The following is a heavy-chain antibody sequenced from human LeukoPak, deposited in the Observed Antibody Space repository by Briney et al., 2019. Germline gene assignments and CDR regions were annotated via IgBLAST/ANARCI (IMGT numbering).Heavy chain of an antibody. V-gene: IGHV3-23*01. Sequence: GGSLRLSCAASGFTFSSYGMSWVRQAPGKGLEWVSAISGSGGSTYYADSVKGRFTISRDNSKNTLYLQMNSLRAEDTAVYYCAKDQGITFGGVIVQDYFDYWGQGTLVTVSS. D-gene: IGHD3-16*02. CDR3: AKDQGITFGGVIVQDYFDY. CDR2: ISGSGGST. J-gene: IGHJ4*02. CDR1: GFTFSSYG.